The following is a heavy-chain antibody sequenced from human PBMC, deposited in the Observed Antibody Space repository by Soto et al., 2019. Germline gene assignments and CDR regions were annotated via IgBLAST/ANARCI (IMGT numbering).Heavy chain of an antibody. J-gene: IGHJ6*02. D-gene: IGHD6-19*01. CDR1: GFTFSSYA. V-gene: IGHV3-30-3*01. Sequence: PGGSLRLSCAASGFTFSSYAMHWVRQAPGKGLEWVAVISYDGSNKYYADSVKGRFTISRDNSKNTLYLQMNSLRAEDTAVYYCARGIAVAGTSIDDYYYGMDVWGQGTTVTVSS. CDR2: ISYDGSNK. CDR3: ARGIAVAGTSIDDYYYGMDV.